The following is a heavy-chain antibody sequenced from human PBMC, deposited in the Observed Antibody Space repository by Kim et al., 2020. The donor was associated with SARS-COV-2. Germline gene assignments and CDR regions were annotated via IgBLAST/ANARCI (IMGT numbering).Heavy chain of an antibody. CDR1: GFKFGDFY. CDR3: SRDPRPLDY. J-gene: IGHJ4*02. Sequence: GGSLRLSCTASGFKFGDFYMSWIRQAPGKGLESLSYISPSGHDINYADSVKGRFTISRDNAKNSLYLQMDSLRDEDTAVYYCSRDPRPLDYWGQGTLVIVSS. V-gene: IGHV3-11*01. CDR2: ISPSGHDI.